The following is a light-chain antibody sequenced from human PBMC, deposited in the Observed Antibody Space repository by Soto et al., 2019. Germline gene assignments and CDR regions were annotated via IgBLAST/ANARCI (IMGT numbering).Light chain of an antibody. CDR2: EVS. CDR1: SSDVGGYNY. Sequence: QSVLTQPASASGSPGQSITISCTGTSSDVGGYNYVSWYQQHPGKAPKLMIYEVSNRPSGVSNRFSGSKSGNTASLTISGIQAEDEADYYCSSYTSSRTVVFGGGTKVTVL. CDR3: SSYTSSRTVV. V-gene: IGLV2-14*01. J-gene: IGLJ2*01.